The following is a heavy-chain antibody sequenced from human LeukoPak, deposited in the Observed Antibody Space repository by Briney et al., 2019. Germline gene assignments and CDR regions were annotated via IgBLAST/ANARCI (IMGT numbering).Heavy chain of an antibody. CDR1: GGSISSYY. Sequence: SETLSLTCTVSGGSISSYYWSWIRQPPGKGLEWIGYIYYSGSTNYNPSLKSRVTISVDTSKNQFSLKLSSVTAAGTAVYYCARGRLRLGELLFWGQGTLVTVSS. CDR2: IYYSGST. D-gene: IGHD3-16*01. CDR3: ARGRLRLGELLF. V-gene: IGHV4-59*01. J-gene: IGHJ4*02.